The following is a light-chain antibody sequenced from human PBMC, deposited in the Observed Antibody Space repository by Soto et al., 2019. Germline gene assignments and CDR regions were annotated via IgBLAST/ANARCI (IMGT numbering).Light chain of an antibody. CDR3: LQYGSSSTWT. CDR1: QSVSSAY. J-gene: IGKJ1*01. V-gene: IGKV3-20*01. Sequence: EIVLTQSPGTLSLSPGERATLSCRASQSVSSAYLAWYQHKPGQPPTLLIYAASSRVTGIPDRFSGSGSGTDFTLTISRLEPEDFAVYYCLQYGSSSTWTFGQGTKVEIK. CDR2: AAS.